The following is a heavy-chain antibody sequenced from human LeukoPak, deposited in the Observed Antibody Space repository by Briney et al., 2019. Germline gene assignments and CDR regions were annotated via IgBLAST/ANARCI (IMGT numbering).Heavy chain of an antibody. CDR3: ARRATSGNYQMLHFDS. J-gene: IGHJ4*02. V-gene: IGHV4-59*08. D-gene: IGHD1-7*01. CDR1: GTSITRTY. CDR2: VYDTGDT. Sequence: PSETLSLTCTVSGTSITRTYWSWIRQPPGRGLESVGHVYDTGDTNYNPSLKSRVTMSLDTSKNQFSLTLSSVTAADTAIYYCARRATSGNYQMLHFDSWGQGILVTVSS.